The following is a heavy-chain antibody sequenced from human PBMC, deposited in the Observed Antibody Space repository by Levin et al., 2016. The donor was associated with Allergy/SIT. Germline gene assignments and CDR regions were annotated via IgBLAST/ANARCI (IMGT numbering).Heavy chain of an antibody. D-gene: IGHD2-8*01. CDR2: ISGSGGST. V-gene: IGHV3-23*01. J-gene: IGHJ4*02. CDR1: GFTFSSYA. CDR3: AKAPVLMVYARPFDY. Sequence: GGPLRLSCAASGFTFSSYAMSWVRQAPGKGLEWVSAISGSGGSTYYADSVKGRFTISRDNSKNTLYLQMNSLRAEDTAVYYCAKAPVLMVYARPFDYWGQGTLVTVSS.